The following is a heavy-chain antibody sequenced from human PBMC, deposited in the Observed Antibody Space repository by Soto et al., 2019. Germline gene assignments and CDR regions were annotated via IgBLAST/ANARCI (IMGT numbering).Heavy chain of an antibody. CDR2: INYSGST. V-gene: IGHV4-39*07. CDR1: GGSISSSSYY. J-gene: IGHJ4*02. CDR3: ARGVYNTIFGVVSLDY. Sequence: TSETLSLTCTVSGGSISSSSYYWGWIRQPPGKGLEWSGGINYSGSTNYNPSLKSRVTMSVDTSKNQFSLKLSSVTAADTAVYYCARGVYNTIFGVVSLDYWGQGTLVTVSS. D-gene: IGHD3-3*01.